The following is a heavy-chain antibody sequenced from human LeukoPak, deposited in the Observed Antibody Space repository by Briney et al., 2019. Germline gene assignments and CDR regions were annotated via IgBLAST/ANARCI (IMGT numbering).Heavy chain of an antibody. CDR2: IPDDGSET. J-gene: IGHJ1*01. V-gene: IGHV3-7*01. CDR3: ARGWAAIPD. CDR1: GFNFSIHW. D-gene: IGHD2-15*01. Sequence: GGSLRLPCAASGFNFSIHWMTWVRQAPGKGLEWVANIPDDGSETNYVDSVKGRFIISRDNAKNSVSLQMSSLREEDTALYYCARGWAAIPDWGQGTLVTVSS.